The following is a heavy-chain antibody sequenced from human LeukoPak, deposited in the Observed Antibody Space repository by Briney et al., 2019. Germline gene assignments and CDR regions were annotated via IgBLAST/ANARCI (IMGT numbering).Heavy chain of an antibody. Sequence: SQTLSLTCTVSGISISSGSFYWNWIRQPAGKGLEWIGRIYRNGSTNFNPSLKNRVTFSVDTSKNEFPLKLKFVTAADTAVYYCARASSSWYSPPALWGKGTTVTISS. V-gene: IGHV4-61*02. CDR1: GISISSGSFY. CDR2: IYRNGST. D-gene: IGHD6-13*01. CDR3: ARASSSWYSPPAL. J-gene: IGHJ6*04.